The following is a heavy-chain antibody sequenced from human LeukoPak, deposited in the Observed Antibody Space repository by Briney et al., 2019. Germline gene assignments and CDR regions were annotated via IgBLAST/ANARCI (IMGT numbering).Heavy chain of an antibody. J-gene: IGHJ6*03. V-gene: IGHV3-23*01. Sequence: PGGSLSLSCAASGFIVSSYGMGWVRQAPGKGLEWVSAISGSGGSTYYADSVKGRFTISRDNSKNTLYLQMNSLRAEDTAVYYCAKARDGYRYYMDVWGKGTTVTSSS. D-gene: IGHD5-24*01. CDR2: ISGSGGST. CDR1: GFIVSSYG. CDR3: AKARDGYRYYMDV.